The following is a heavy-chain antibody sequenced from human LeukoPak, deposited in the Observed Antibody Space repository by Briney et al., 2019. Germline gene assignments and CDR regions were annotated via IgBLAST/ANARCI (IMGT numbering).Heavy chain of an antibody. J-gene: IGHJ4*02. CDR2: IDIRGGST. CDR3: ANEVRPNDY. D-gene: IGHD1-1*01. V-gene: IGHV3-23*01. Sequence: GGSLRLFCAASGLLLRIHAQRWATQARAKGRVCVSSIDIRGGSTYYAESVRGRFTISRDNSKNTLYLEMNSLRAEDTALYYCANEVRPNDYWGQRTLVTGSS. CDR1: GLLLRIHA.